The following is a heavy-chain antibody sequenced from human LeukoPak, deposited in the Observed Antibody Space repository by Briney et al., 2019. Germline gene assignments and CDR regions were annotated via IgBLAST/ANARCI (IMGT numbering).Heavy chain of an antibody. J-gene: IGHJ4*02. Sequence: PGGSLRLSCTASGFTFGDYAMSWFRQAPGKGLEWVGFIRSKAYGGTTEYAASVKGRFTISRDDSKSIAYLQMNSLKTEDTAVYYCTRDPRPMTTSLFYAYWGQGTLVTVSS. CDR2: IRSKAYGGTT. CDR3: TRDPRPMTTSLFYAY. D-gene: IGHD4-17*01. V-gene: IGHV3-49*03. CDR1: GFTFGDYA.